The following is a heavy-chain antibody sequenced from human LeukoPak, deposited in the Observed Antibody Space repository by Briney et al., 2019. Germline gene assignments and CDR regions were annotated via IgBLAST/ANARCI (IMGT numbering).Heavy chain of an antibody. J-gene: IGHJ4*02. Sequence: TGGSLRLSCAASGVTLSSYAMSWVRQAPGKGLEWVSAISVSGNTYHADSVKGRFTISRDSSKNTLYLQMNRLRAEDAAVYYCAKAAVTTCSGAYCYPFDYWGQGTLVTVSS. D-gene: IGHD2-21*01. CDR2: ISVSGNT. CDR3: AKAAVTTCSGAYCYPFDY. V-gene: IGHV3-23*01. CDR1: GVTLSSYA.